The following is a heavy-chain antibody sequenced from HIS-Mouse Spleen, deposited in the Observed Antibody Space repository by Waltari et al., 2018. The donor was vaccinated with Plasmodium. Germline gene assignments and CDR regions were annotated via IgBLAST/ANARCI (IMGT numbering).Heavy chain of an antibody. CDR1: GFTFSSYW. Sequence: EVQLVESGGGLVQPGGSLRLSCAASGFTFSSYWMSWVRQAPGKGLEGVAKIKQDGSEKYYVDSVKGRFTIARDNAKNSLHLQMNSLRAEDTAVYYCASSWYWYFDLWGRGTLVTVSS. CDR3: ASSWYWYFDL. J-gene: IGHJ2*01. D-gene: IGHD6-13*01. CDR2: IKQDGSEK. V-gene: IGHV3-7*01.